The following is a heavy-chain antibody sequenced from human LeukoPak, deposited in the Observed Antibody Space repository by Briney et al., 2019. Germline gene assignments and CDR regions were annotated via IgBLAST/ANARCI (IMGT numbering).Heavy chain of an antibody. Sequence: GGSLRLSCAASEFTFSSYWMSWVRQAPGKGLEWVANIKQDGSERNYVDSVKGRFTISKDNAKNTVYLQMSNLRAEDTAVYYCVSFYETYWGRGTLVTVSS. CDR3: VSFYETY. CDR1: EFTFSSYW. J-gene: IGHJ4*02. V-gene: IGHV3-7*01. CDR2: IKQDGSER. D-gene: IGHD2-2*01.